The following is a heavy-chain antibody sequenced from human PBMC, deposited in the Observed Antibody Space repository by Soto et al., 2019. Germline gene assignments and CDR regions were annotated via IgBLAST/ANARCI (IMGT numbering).Heavy chain of an antibody. CDR2: IYYSGST. D-gene: IGHD3-3*01. V-gene: IGHV4-31*03. J-gene: IGHJ5*02. Sequence: QVQLQQSGPGLVKPSQTLSLICTVSGGSISSGDYYWSWIRQHPGKGLEWIGYIYYSGSTYYNPFLKSRVTISIDTSKNQCSLKLSAVTAADTAVYYCARWWSGSRQGFDPWGQGTLVTVSS. CDR1: GGSISSGDYY. CDR3: ARWWSGSRQGFDP.